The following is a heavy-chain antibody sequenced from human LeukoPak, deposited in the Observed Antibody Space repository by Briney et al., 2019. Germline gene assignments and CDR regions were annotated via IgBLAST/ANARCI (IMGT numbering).Heavy chain of an antibody. D-gene: IGHD4-11*01. Sequence: SETLSLTCTVPGASISSNYWTWICQPPGKGLEWIGYIYYSGSTKYNPSLKSRVTMSVDTSKNQLSLKLTSVTAAGTAVYYCARDLGSTYGWFDFWGQGTLVTVSS. J-gene: IGHJ5*01. CDR1: GASISSNY. V-gene: IGHV4-59*01. CDR3: ARDLGSTYGWFDF. CDR2: IYYSGST.